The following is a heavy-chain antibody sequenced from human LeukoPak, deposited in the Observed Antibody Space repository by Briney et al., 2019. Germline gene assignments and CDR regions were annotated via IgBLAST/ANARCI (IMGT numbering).Heavy chain of an antibody. Sequence: GGSLRLSCAVSGFTFSSYAMSWVRQAPGKGLEWVSAISGSGGSTYYADSVKGRFTISRDNSKNTLYLQMNSLRAEDTAVYYCAKDPDFWSGYYTLVRVWGQGTTVTVSS. CDR3: AKDPDFWSGYYTLVRV. J-gene: IGHJ6*02. CDR2: ISGSGGST. CDR1: GFTFSSYA. D-gene: IGHD3-3*01. V-gene: IGHV3-23*01.